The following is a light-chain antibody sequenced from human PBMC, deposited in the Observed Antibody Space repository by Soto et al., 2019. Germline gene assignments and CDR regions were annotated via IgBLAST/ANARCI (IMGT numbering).Light chain of an antibody. CDR3: SSYTSISTFV. V-gene: IGLV2-14*01. CDR1: SSDVGRYDY. Sequence: QSVLTQPASVSGSPGQSITISCTGTSSDVGRYDYVSWYQQRPGKVPEVMIYDVSDRPSGVSNRFSGSKSGNTASLTISGLQAEDEADYYCSSYTSISTFVFGTGTKVTVL. CDR2: DVS. J-gene: IGLJ1*01.